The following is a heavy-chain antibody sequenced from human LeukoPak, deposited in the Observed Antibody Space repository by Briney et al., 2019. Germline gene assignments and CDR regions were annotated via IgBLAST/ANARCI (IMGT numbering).Heavy chain of an antibody. D-gene: IGHD1-26*01. CDR3: ARAYSGSSFDY. CDR1: AGSISRYY. V-gene: IGHV4-4*07. Sequence: SETLSLTCTVAAGSISRYYWGWIRQPAGKGLEWIGRIYTSGSTNYNPSLKSRVTMSVHTSKNQFSLKLSSVTAADTAVYYCARAYSGSSFDYWGQGTLVTVSS. J-gene: IGHJ4*02. CDR2: IYTSGST.